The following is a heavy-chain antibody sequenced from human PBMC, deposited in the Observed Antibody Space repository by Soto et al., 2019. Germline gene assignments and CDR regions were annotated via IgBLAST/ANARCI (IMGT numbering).Heavy chain of an antibody. CDR2: IYNSGST. CDR1: GDSIISSYY. D-gene: IGHD3-3*01. J-gene: IGHJ6*02. Sequence: SETLSLTCTVSGDSIISSYYWSWIRQPPGKGLEWIGNIYNSGSTNYNPSLKSRVAISLDTSKNQFSLKLSSVTAADTAVYYCAREKTYYDFWSGGYTAPKGMDVWGQGTTVTV. V-gene: IGHV4-59*01. CDR3: AREKTYYDFWSGGYTAPKGMDV.